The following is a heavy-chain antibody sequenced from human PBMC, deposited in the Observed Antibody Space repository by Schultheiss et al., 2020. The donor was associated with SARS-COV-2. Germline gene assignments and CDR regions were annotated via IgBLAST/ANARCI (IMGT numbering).Heavy chain of an antibody. V-gene: IGHV4-31*01. CDR1: GGSISSYY. Sequence: SETLSLTCTVSGGSISSYYWSWIRQHPGKGLEWIGYIYYSGSTYYNPSLKSLVTISVDTSKNQFSLKLSSVTAADTAVYYCARDIRDCSGGSCYSGGMDVWGQGTTVTVSS. D-gene: IGHD2-15*01. J-gene: IGHJ6*02. CDR2: IYYSGST. CDR3: ARDIRDCSGGSCYSGGMDV.